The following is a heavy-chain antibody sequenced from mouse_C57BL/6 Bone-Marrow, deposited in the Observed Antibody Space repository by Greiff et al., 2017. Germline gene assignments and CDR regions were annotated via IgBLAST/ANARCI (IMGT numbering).Heavy chain of an antibody. CDR1: GFTFSDYG. D-gene: IGHD2-4*01. Sequence: EVMLVESGGGLVKPGGSLKLSCAASGFTFSDYGMHWVRQAPEKGLEWVAYISSGSSTIYYADTVKGRFTISRDNAKNTLFLQMTSLRSEDTDMYYCAGRRGLRRAMDYWGQGTSVTVSS. V-gene: IGHV5-17*01. CDR2: ISSGSSTI. CDR3: AGRRGLRRAMDY. J-gene: IGHJ4*01.